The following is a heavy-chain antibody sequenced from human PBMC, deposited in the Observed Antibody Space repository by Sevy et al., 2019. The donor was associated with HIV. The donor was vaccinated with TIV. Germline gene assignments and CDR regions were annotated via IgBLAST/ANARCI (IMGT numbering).Heavy chain of an antibody. D-gene: IGHD3-22*01. CDR2: IKSKTDGGTT. Sequence: GGSLRLSCAASGFTFSNAWMSWVRRAPGKGLEWVGRIKSKTDGGTTDYAAPVKGRFTISRDDSKNTLYLQMNSLKTEDTAVYYCTTLLPSYYYDSSGYFAYFDYWGQGTLVTVSS. CDR3: TTLLPSYYYDSSGYFAYFDY. J-gene: IGHJ4*02. V-gene: IGHV3-15*01. CDR1: GFTFSNAW.